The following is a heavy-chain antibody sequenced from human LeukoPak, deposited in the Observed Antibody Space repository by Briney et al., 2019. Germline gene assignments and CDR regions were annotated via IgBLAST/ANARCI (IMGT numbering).Heavy chain of an antibody. D-gene: IGHD6-19*01. V-gene: IGHV4-38-2*02. CDR1: GYSISSGFY. CDR2: IYHRGST. Sequence: PSETLSLTCTVSGYSISSGFYWGWIRQPPGKGLEWIGSIYHRGSTYYNPSLKSRVTISLDTSKNQFSLKLSSVTAADTAVYYCASLAVAGTYWGQGTLVTVSS. CDR3: ASLAVAGTY. J-gene: IGHJ4*02.